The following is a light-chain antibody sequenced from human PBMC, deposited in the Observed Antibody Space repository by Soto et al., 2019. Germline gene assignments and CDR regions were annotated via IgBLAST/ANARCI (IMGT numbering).Light chain of an antibody. Sequence: IVMTQSPATLSVSPGERATLSCRASQSVDINLAWYQQKPGQAPRLLIYGASTRATDMPGRFSGRGSGTEFTLTLTSLQSEDLAVYYCQPQRKRPRTVAQGTKVDTK. CDR3: QPQRKRPRT. CDR2: GAS. V-gene: IGKV3-15*01. CDR1: QSVDIN. J-gene: IGKJ1*01.